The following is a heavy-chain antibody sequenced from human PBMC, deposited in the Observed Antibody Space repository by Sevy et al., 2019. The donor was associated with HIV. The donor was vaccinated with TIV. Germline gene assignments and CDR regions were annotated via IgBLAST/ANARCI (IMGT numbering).Heavy chain of an antibody. J-gene: IGHJ4*02. CDR2: VSGSGGGGSHGSS. CDR1: GFTFSSYG. Sequence: GGFLRLSCAASGFTFSSYGMNWVRQAPGKGLEWVSAVSGSGGGGSHGSSYYADSVKGRFTISRDNAKNSLYLQMNSRRAEDTAFDYCAKGAVWFWERGPAFDYWGQGTLVTVSS. V-gene: IGHV3-23*01. D-gene: IGHD3-10*01. CDR3: AKGAVWFWERGPAFDY.